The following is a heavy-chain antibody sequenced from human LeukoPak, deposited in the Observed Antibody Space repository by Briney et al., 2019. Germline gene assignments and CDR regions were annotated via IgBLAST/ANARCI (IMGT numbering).Heavy chain of an antibody. J-gene: IGHJ4*02. V-gene: IGHV5-51*01. CDR1: GYTFTNHW. D-gene: IGHD1-26*01. CDR3: ARRISGYYIDY. Sequence: GESLKISCKGSGYTFTNHWIAWVRQMPGKGLEWMGIIWPSDSDTRYSPSFQGQVTISADKSISTAYLQWSSLKASDTAIYFCARRISGYYIDYWGQGTLVTVSS. CDR2: IWPSDSDT.